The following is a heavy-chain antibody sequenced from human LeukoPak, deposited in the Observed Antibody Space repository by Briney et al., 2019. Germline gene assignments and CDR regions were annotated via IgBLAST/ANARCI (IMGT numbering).Heavy chain of an antibody. J-gene: IGHJ4*02. V-gene: IGHV3-23*01. D-gene: IGHD5-18*01. CDR3: AIAPTPAQGPRRYSYGQDFDY. CDR2: ISGSGGST. CDR1: GFTFSSFA. Sequence: GGSLRLSCAASGFTFSSFAMSWVRQAPGKGLEWVSAISGSGGSTYYADSVKGRFTISRDNSKNTLYLQMNSLRAEDTAVYYCAIAPTPAQGPRRYSYGQDFDYWGQGTLVTVSS.